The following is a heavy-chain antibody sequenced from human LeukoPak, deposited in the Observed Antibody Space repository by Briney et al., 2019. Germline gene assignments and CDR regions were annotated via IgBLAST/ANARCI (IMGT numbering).Heavy chain of an antibody. CDR2: IIPIFGTA. D-gene: IGHD3-22*01. Sequence: ASVKVSCKASGGTFSSYAISWVRQAPGQGLEWMGGIIPIFGTANYAQKFQGRVTITADESTSTAYMELSSLRSEDTAVYYCAREWYYHDSSGYQSANFDYWGQGTLVTVSS. V-gene: IGHV1-69*13. CDR1: GGTFSSYA. J-gene: IGHJ4*02. CDR3: AREWYYHDSSGYQSANFDY.